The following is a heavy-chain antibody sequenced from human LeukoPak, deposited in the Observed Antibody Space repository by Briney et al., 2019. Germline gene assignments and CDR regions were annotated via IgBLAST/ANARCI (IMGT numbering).Heavy chain of an antibody. CDR3: ARLVAGYSFDY. D-gene: IGHD3-10*01. Sequence: GGSLRLSCAGSGFIVSSSYMSWVRQAPGKGLDWVSVIYTGGNTYYADSVKGRFTISRDTSKNTVYLQMNSLRVEDTAMCYCARLVAGYSFDYWGQGTLVTVSS. CDR1: GFIVSSSY. J-gene: IGHJ4*02. CDR2: IYTGGNT. V-gene: IGHV3-53*01.